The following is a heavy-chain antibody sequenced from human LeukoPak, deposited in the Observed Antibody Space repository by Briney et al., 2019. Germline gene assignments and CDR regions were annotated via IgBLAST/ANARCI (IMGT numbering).Heavy chain of an antibody. Sequence: SETLSLTCTVSGGSISSYYWSWIRHPAGKGLEWIGRIYTSGSTNYNPSLKSRVTISVDTSKSQFSLKLSSVTAADTAVYYCARHYYGSGSYSVDFDYWGQGTLVTVSS. J-gene: IGHJ4*02. CDR2: IYTSGST. CDR3: ARHYYGSGSYSVDFDY. CDR1: GGSISSYY. V-gene: IGHV4-4*07. D-gene: IGHD3-10*01.